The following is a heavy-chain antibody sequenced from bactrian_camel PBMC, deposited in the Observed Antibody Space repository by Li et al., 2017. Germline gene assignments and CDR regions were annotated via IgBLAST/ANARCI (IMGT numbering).Heavy chain of an antibody. D-gene: IGHD3*01. CDR1: VAVGSMFY. V-gene: IGHV3S53*01. CDR3: AAGKVLEFSDGSSAGCERGVYKI. J-gene: IGHJ4*01. CDR2: INSDGTT. Sequence: HVQLVESGGGSVQAGGSLRLSCEASVAVGSMFYMGWFRQATNSEREAVAQINSDGTTGYTDSVKGRFTVSKDTAESMLYLQMDSLEPEDTAMYLCAAGKVLEFSDGSSAGCERGVYKIWGQGTQVTVS.